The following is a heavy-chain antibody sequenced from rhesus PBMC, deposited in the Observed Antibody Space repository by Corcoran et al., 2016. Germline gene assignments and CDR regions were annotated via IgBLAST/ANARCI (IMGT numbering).Heavy chain of an antibody. D-gene: IGHD6-31*01. Sequence: QLQLQESGPGLVKPSETLSLTCAVSGGSISSNYWSWIRQPPGTGLEWIGYIYGSGGGTNYNPSLKNRVTISIDTSKNQFSLKLSSVTAADTAVYYCAKQRLALDYWGQGVLVTVSS. V-gene: IGHV4-160*01. CDR2: IYGSGGGT. CDR3: AKQRLALDY. J-gene: IGHJ4*01. CDR1: GGSISSNY.